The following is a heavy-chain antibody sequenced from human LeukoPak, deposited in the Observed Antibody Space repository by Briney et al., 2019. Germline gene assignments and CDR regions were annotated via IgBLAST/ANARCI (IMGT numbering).Heavy chain of an antibody. D-gene: IGHD3/OR15-3a*01. Sequence: GGSRRLSCAASGFTFSDYYMNWIRQAPGKGLEWVSYVSSSGNTIYYADSVQGRFTISRDNAKNSLYLQMSSLRAEDTAAYYCAGDAMGPGLAGYWGQGTLVTVSS. CDR2: VSSSGNTI. CDR1: GFTFSDYY. CDR3: AGDAMGPGLAGY. J-gene: IGHJ4*02. V-gene: IGHV3-11*01.